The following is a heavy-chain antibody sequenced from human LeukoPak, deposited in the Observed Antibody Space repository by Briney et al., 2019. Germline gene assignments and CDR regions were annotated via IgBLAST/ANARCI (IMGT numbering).Heavy chain of an antibody. V-gene: IGHV4-59*12. Sequence: SETLSLTCTVSGGSISSYYWSWIRQPPGKGLEWIGYIYYSGSTNYNPSLKSRVTISVDTSKNQFSLKLSSVTAADTAVYYCARDTADGGKHYYYYMDVWGKGTTVTVSS. D-gene: IGHD4-23*01. CDR1: GGSISSYY. J-gene: IGHJ6*03. CDR2: IYYSGST. CDR3: ARDTADGGKHYYYYMDV.